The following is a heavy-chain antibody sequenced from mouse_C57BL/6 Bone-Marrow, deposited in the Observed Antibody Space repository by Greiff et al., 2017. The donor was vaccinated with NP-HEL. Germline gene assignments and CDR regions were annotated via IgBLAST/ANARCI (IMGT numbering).Heavy chain of an antibody. J-gene: IGHJ3*01. CDR2: ISYDGSN. D-gene: IGHD1-1*01. Sequence: VQLQQSGPGLVKPSQSLSLTCSVTGYSITSGYYWNWIRQFPGNKLEWMGYISYDGSNNYNPSLKNRISITRDTSKNQFFLKLNSVTTEDTATYYCARGGYYGSRAWFAYWGQGTLVTDSA. V-gene: IGHV3-6*01. CDR3: ARGGYYGSRAWFAY. CDR1: GYSITSGYY.